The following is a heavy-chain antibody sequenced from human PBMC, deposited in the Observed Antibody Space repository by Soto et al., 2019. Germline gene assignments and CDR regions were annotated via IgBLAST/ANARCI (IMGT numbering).Heavy chain of an antibody. CDR3: ARGRRRGSSSWYLYYFDY. J-gene: IGHJ4*02. CDR2: IYSGGST. V-gene: IGHV3-53*01. CDR1: GFTVSSNY. Sequence: GGSLRLSCAASGFTVSSNYMSWVRQAPGKRLEWVSVIYSGGSTYYADSVKGRFTISRDNSKNTLYLQMNSMRAEDTAVYYCARGRRRGSSSWYLYYFDYWGQGTLVTVSS. D-gene: IGHD6-13*01.